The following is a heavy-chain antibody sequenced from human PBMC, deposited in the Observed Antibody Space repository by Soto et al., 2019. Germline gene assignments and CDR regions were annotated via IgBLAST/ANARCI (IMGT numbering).Heavy chain of an antibody. CDR2: IDPRDSYT. V-gene: IGHV5-10-1*01. D-gene: IGHD3-22*01. CDR3: ATCYSDGYYLYCY. CDR1: GYRLTSYW. Sequence: LEISCRDSGYRLTSYWISGVRQIPGKGLEWMGRIDPRDSYTNYSPSFQGHVTISADKSISTAYLRWSSLKASDTAMYYCATCYSDGYYLYCYWGQGTLVTGSA. J-gene: IGHJ4*02.